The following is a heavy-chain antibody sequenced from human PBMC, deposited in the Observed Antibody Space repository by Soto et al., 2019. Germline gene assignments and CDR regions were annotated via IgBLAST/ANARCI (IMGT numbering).Heavy chain of an antibody. V-gene: IGHV5-51*03. CDR1: GYSFTSYW. CDR3: ARLVGFGERYYYYGMDV. J-gene: IGHJ6*02. D-gene: IGHD3-10*01. CDR2: IYPGDSDT. Sequence: PGESLTISCKGSGYSFTSYWIGWVRQMPGKGLEWMGIIYPGDSDTRYSPSFQGQVTISADKSISTAYLQWSSLKASDTAMYYCARLVGFGERYYYYGMDVWGQGTTVTVSS.